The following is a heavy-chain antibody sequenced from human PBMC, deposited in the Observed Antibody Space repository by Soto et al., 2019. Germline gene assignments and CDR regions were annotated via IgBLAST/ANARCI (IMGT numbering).Heavy chain of an antibody. CDR1: GFTFSSYA. Sequence: GGSLRLSCAASGFTFSSYAMSWVRQAPGKGLEWVSAISGSGGSTYYADSVKGRFTISRDNSKNTLDLQMNSLRAEDTAVYYCAKGADCSSTSCYDPYYYYGMDVWGQGTTVTVS. D-gene: IGHD2-2*01. J-gene: IGHJ6*02. V-gene: IGHV3-23*01. CDR2: ISGSGGST. CDR3: AKGADCSSTSCYDPYYYYGMDV.